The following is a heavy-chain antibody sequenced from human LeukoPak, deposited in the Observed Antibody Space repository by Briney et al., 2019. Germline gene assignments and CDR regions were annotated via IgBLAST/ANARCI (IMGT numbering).Heavy chain of an antibody. CDR2: INPNSGGT. Sequence: ASVKVSCKASGYTFTGYYMHWVRQAPGQGLEWMGGINPNSGGTNYAQKFQGRVTITADKSTSTAYMELSSLRSEDTAVYYCARVLGWRYYYYMDVWGKGTTVTVSS. J-gene: IGHJ6*03. CDR3: ARVLGWRYYYYMDV. V-gene: IGHV1-2*02. D-gene: IGHD2-8*02. CDR1: GYTFTGYY.